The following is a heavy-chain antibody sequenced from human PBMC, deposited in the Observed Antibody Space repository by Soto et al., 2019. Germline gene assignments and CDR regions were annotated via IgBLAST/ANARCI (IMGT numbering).Heavy chain of an antibody. V-gene: IGHV4-61*01. CDR3: ARAVGQMRKVGAIEY. D-gene: IGHD1-26*01. CDR2: IYYSGST. J-gene: IGHJ4*02. CDR1: VVSVSSGSYY. Sequence: PSETLSLTCTVSVVSVSSGSYYCSWIRQPPGKGLEWIGYIYYSGSTNYNPSLKSRVTISVDKSKNQFSLKLSSVTAADTAVYYCARAVGQMRKVGAIEYWGQGTLVNVSS.